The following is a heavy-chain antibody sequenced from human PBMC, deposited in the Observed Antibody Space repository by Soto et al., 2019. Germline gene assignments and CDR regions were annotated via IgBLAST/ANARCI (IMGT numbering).Heavy chain of an antibody. D-gene: IGHD1-20*01. Sequence: QVQLVQSGAEVKKPGASVKVSCKASGYTFTSYDINWVRQATGRGREWRGWMNPNSGNTGYAQKFQGRVTMTRNTSISTAYMELSSLTSEDTAVYYCAREITDSGMAVWGQGTMVTVSS. V-gene: IGHV1-8*01. CDR1: GYTFTSYD. J-gene: IGHJ6*02. CDR2: MNPNSGNT. CDR3: AREITDSGMAV.